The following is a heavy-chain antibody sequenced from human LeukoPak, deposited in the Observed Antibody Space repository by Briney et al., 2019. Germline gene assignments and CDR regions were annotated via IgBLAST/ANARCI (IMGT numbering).Heavy chain of an antibody. D-gene: IGHD2-8*02. J-gene: IGHJ4*02. V-gene: IGHV4-59*01. CDR2: IYCSGST. Sequence: PSETLSLTCTVSGGSISSYYWSWIRQPPGKGLEWIGYIYCSGSTNYNPSLKSRVTISVDTSKNQFSLKLSSVTAADTAVYYCARGIVWWSFDYWGQGTLVTVSS. CDR3: ARGIVWWSFDY. CDR1: GGSISSYY.